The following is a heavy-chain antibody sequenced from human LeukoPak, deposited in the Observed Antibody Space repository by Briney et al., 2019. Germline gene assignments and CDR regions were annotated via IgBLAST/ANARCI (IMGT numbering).Heavy chain of an antibody. J-gene: IGHJ4*02. CDR3: ARGGGITIFGVVISPFDY. CDR1: GGSFSGYY. CDR2: INHSGST. D-gene: IGHD3-3*01. V-gene: IGHV4-34*01. Sequence: SETLSLTCAVYGGSFSGYYWSWIRQPPGKGLEWIGEINHSGSTNYNPSLKSRVTISVDTSKNQFSLKLSSVTAADTAVYYCARGGGITIFGVVISPFDYWGQGTLVTVSS.